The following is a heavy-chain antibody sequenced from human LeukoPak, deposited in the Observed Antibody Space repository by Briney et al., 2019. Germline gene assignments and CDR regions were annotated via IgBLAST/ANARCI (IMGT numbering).Heavy chain of an antibody. CDR1: GFTFNNYA. Sequence: GGSLRLSCAASGFTFNNYAMYWVRQAPGRGLEWVSGISGSGGSTYYADSVKGRFTISRDNSKNTLYLQMNSLRAEDTAVYYCAKMVHTEQWLVPFDYWGQGTLVTVSS. V-gene: IGHV3-23*01. CDR3: AKMVHTEQWLVPFDY. D-gene: IGHD6-19*01. J-gene: IGHJ4*02. CDR2: ISGSGGST.